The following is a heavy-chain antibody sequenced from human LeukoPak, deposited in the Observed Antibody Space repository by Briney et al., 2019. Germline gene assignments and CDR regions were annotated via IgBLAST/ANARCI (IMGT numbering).Heavy chain of an antibody. CDR2: ISGSGGST. D-gene: IGHD2-2*01. J-gene: IGHJ4*02. CDR1: GITFSSYA. Sequence: PGGSLRLSCAASGITFSSYAMSWVRQAPGKGLEWVSGISGSGGSTYYADSVKGRFTISRDNSENTLDLQINSLRAEDTAVYYCAKVEGYCSRTSCSYFDYWGQGTLVTVSS. V-gene: IGHV3-23*01. CDR3: AKVEGYCSRTSCSYFDY.